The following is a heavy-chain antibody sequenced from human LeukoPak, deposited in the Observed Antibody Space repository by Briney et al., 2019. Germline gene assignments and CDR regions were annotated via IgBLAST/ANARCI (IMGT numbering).Heavy chain of an antibody. D-gene: IGHD6-13*01. CDR3: ASEAAYSSTWYYFDY. CDR1: GGSISSGDYY. CDR2: IYYSGST. J-gene: IGHJ4*02. V-gene: IGHV4-30-4*08. Sequence: SETLSLTCTVSGGSISSGDYYWSWIRQPPGKGLEWIGYIYYSGSTYYNPSLKSRITISVDTSKNQFSLSQSSVTAADTAVYYCASEAAYSSTWYYFDYWGQGTLVTVSS.